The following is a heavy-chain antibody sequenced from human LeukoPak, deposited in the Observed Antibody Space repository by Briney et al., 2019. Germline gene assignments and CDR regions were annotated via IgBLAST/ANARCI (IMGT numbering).Heavy chain of an antibody. CDR2: ISGSGGST. Sequence: GGSLRLSCAASGFTFSSYAMSWVRQAPGKGLEWVPAISGSGGSTYYADSVKGRFTISRDNSKNTLYLQMNSLRAEDTAVYYCAKAMVRGVIIPFDYWGQGTLVTVSS. CDR3: AKAMVRGVIIPFDY. D-gene: IGHD3-10*01. V-gene: IGHV3-23*01. CDR1: GFTFSSYA. J-gene: IGHJ4*02.